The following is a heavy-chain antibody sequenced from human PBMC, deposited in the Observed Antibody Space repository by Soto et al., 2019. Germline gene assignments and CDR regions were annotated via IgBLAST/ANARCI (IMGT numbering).Heavy chain of an antibody. D-gene: IGHD6-19*01. CDR1: GDTISIYY. Sequence: SQTLSLNCTVSGDTISIYYWILIRHPPGKGLEWIGYIYYSGSTNYNPSLKSRVTISVDTSKNQFSLKLSSVTAEDTAFYYCAKDISSGWYHQVFDYWGQGNLVTVCS. V-gene: IGHV4-59*01. CDR3: AKDISSGWYHQVFDY. J-gene: IGHJ4*02. CDR2: IYYSGST.